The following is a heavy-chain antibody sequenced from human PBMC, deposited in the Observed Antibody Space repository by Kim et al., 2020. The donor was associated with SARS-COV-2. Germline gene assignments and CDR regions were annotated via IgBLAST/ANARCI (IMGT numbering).Heavy chain of an antibody. CDR1: GYSFTTYW. Sequence: GESLKISCKGSGYSFTTYWIGWVRQMPGKGLEWVALTYPGDSKSIYSPSLQGQVTIPADKSISTAYLQWSGLKASDTAMYYCAITRAYSYGYFDYWGQGTLVPVSS. J-gene: IGHJ4*02. V-gene: IGHV5-51*01. CDR2: TYPGDSKS. CDR3: AITRAYSYGYFDY. D-gene: IGHD5-18*01.